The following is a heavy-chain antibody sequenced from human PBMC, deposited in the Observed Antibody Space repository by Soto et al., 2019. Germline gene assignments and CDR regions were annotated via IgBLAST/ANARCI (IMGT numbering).Heavy chain of an antibody. J-gene: IGHJ4*02. CDR1: VFTFSSYE. CDR2: INSNSATT. CDR3: ARLHQQLLDY. Sequence: PRWSLRLSCSASVFTFSSYEMNWFRLAPGKGLEWISYINSNSATTYYADSVKGRFTISRDNAKNSLYLQMNSLRAEDTALYYCARLHQQLLDYWGQGTMVTVSS. D-gene: IGHD6-13*01. V-gene: IGHV3-48*03.